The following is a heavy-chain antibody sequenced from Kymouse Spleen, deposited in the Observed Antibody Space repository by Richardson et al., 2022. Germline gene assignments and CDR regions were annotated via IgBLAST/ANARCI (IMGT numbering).Heavy chain of an antibody. D-gene: IGHD2-8*01. CDR1: GGSISSSSYY. CDR3: ATRYCTNGVCYTGGWFDP. Sequence: QLQLQESGPGLVKPSETLSLTCTVSGGSISSSSYYWGWIRQPPGKGLEWIGSIYYSGSTYYNPSLKSRVTISVDTSKNQFSLKLSSVTAADTAVYYCATRYCTNGVCYTGGWFDPWGQGTLVTVSS. J-gene: IGHJ5*02. V-gene: IGHV4-39*01. CDR2: IYYSGST.